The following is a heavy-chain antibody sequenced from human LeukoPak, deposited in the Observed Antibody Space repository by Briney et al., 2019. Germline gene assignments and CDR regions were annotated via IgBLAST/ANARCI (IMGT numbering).Heavy chain of an antibody. CDR1: GFTVSSNY. J-gene: IGHJ4*02. D-gene: IGHD1-26*01. V-gene: IGHV3-53*04. CDR3: AREDASGSYDY. Sequence: GGSLRLSCAAPGFTVSSNYMSWVRQAPGKGLEWVSVIYSGGSTYYADSVKGRFTISRHNSKNTLYLQMNSLRAEDTAVYYCAREDASGSYDYWGQGTLVTVSS. CDR2: IYSGGST.